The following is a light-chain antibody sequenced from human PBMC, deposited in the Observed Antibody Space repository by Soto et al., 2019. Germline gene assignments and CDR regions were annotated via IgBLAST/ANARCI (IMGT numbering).Light chain of an antibody. CDR3: SSYTSTNTVE. CDR2: DVS. Sequence: QSALTQPASVSGSPGQSITISCTGTTSDVGGYNYVSWYQHHPGKAPKLMIYDVSNRPSGVSNRFSGSKSGNTASLTISGLQAEDEADYYCSSYTSTNTVEFGGGTQLTVL. J-gene: IGLJ3*02. CDR1: TSDVGGYNY. V-gene: IGLV2-14*03.